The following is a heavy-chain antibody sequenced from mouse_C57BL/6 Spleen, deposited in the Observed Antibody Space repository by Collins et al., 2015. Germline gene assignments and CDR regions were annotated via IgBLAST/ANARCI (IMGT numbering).Heavy chain of an antibody. CDR3: ARVGVTTAFAY. J-gene: IGHJ3*01. D-gene: IGHD2-2*01. V-gene: IGHV1-9*01. CDR2: TLPGSGST. Sequence: VKQRPGHGLEWIGETLPGSGSTNYNEKFKGKATFTADTSSNTAYMQLSSLTSEDSAVYYCARVGVTTAFAYWGQGTLVTVSA.